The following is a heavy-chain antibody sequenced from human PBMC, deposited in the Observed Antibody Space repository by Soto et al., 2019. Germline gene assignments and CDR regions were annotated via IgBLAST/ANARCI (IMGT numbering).Heavy chain of an antibody. Sequence: EVQLVESGGGLVQPGGSLRLSCAASGFTFSRHWMHWVRQAPGKGLVWVSRINSYGNTTSYADSVKGRFTISRDNARNTLFLQMNSLRDEDTAVYYCARLGVTTPFDYWGQGALVVVSS. J-gene: IGHJ4*02. V-gene: IGHV3-74*01. CDR2: INSYGNTT. CDR3: ARLGVTTPFDY. D-gene: IGHD3-22*01. CDR1: GFTFSRHW.